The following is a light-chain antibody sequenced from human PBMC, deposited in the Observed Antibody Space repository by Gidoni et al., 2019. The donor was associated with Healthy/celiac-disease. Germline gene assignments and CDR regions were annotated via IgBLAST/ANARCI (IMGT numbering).Light chain of an antibody. J-gene: IGKJ4*01. CDR3: QQYGNSPLT. CDR1: QSVSSSY. V-gene: IGKV3-20*01. Sequence: EIVLTQSPGTLSLSPGERATLSCRASQSVSSSYLAWYQQKPGQAPRLLIYGASSRATGIPDRFRGSGSGTVFTLTISRLEPEDFAVYYCQQYGNSPLTFGGGTKVEIK. CDR2: GAS.